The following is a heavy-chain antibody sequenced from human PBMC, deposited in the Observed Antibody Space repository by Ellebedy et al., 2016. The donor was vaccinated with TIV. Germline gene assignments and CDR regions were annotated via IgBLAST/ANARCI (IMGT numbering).Heavy chain of an antibody. CDR2: IHYSRSA. V-gene: IGHV4-59*01. CDR3: ARQHDPKYNNYMDV. Sequence: MPSETLSLTCTVSGDSISPYYWNWIRQPPGKGLEWIGYIHYSRSANYNPSLKSRVTISVDTSKNQFSLNLSSVTAADTAMYYCARQHDPKYNNYMDVWGKGTTVTVSS. J-gene: IGHJ6*03. CDR1: GDSISPYY.